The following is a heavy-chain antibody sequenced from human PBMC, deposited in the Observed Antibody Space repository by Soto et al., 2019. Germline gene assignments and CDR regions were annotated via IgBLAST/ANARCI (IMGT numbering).Heavy chain of an antibody. V-gene: IGHV4-34*01. CDR3: ARDGRDYGPPDYGMDV. CDR1: GGSFSGYY. D-gene: IGHD4-17*01. J-gene: IGHJ6*02. Sequence: SETLSLTCAVYGGSFSGYYWSWIRQPPGKGLEWIGEINHSGTTNYNPSLKSRVTISVDTSKNQFSLKVSSVTAADTAVYYCARDGRDYGPPDYGMDVWGQGTTVTVSS. CDR2: INHSGTT.